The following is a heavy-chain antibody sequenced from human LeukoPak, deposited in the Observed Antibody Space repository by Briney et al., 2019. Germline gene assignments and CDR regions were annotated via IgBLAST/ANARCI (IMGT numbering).Heavy chain of an antibody. V-gene: IGHV3-30*18. CDR1: GFTFNRCG. Sequence: GRSLRPSCAASGFTFNRCGMHWVRQAPGKGLEWVAVIVYDGSHQYYTDSVKGRFTISRDNSKNTVFLQMDSLRAEDTGVYYCVKGSGTNDYGMDTWGQGTTVTVPS. J-gene: IGHJ6*02. D-gene: IGHD3-10*01. CDR2: IVYDGSHQ. CDR3: VKGSGTNDYGMDT.